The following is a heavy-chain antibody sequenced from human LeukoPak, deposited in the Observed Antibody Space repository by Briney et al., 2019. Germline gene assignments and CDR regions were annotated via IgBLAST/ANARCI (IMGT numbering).Heavy chain of an antibody. J-gene: IGHJ4*02. D-gene: IGHD3-10*01. CDR2: LRVSGGTT. Sequence: GGSLRLSCAASGFTFGSYDMTWVRQAPGRGLEWVSGLRVSGGTTYYTDSVQGRFTISRDNSKNTLYLQMNSLRAEDTVVYYCARGRPVRGLAICHDYWGQGTLVTVSS. CDR3: ARGRPVRGLAICHDY. CDR1: GFTFGSYD. V-gene: IGHV3-23*01.